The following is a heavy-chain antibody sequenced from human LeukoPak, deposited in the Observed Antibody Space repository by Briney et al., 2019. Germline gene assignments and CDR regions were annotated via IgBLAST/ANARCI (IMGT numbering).Heavy chain of an antibody. J-gene: IGHJ3*02. CDR2: IYNSGST. D-gene: IGHD6-25*01. CDR1: GGSISSYY. CDR3: ARSAIDAFDI. V-gene: IGHV4-59*08. Sequence: SETLSLTCTVSGGSISSYYWSWIRQPPGKGLECIGYIYNSGSTDYNPSLKSRVSISVDTSKNQFSLKLSSVTAADTAVYYCARSAIDAFDIWGQGTMVTVSS.